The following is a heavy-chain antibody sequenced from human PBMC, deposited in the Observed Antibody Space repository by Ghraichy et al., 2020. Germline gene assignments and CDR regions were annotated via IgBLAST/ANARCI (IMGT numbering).Heavy chain of an antibody. V-gene: IGHV3-23*01. CDR2: ISSSGDST. CDR1: GFTFNSYA. J-gene: IGHJ6*03. D-gene: IGHD2-2*01. Sequence: GGSLRLSCAASGFTFNSYAMNWVRQAPGKGLEWVSAISSSGDSTYYADSVKGRFTISRDSSTNTLYLQMNSLRAEDTAVYYCAKGSRRFTVAMGDLYYYMDVWGKGTTVTVSS. CDR3: AKGSRRFTVAMGDLYYYMDV.